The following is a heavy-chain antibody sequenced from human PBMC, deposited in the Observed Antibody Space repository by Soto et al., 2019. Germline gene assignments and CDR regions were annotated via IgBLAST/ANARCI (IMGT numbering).Heavy chain of an antibody. J-gene: IGHJ4*02. Sequence: SETLSLTCTVSGGSISSSSYYWGWIRQPPGKGLEWIGSIYYSGSTYYNPSLKSRVTISIDTSKNQFSLKLSSVTAADTAVYYCAKDRDSYGPLYYFDSWGQGTLVTVSS. D-gene: IGHD5-18*01. V-gene: IGHV4-39*02. CDR2: IYYSGST. CDR3: AKDRDSYGPLYYFDS. CDR1: GGSISSSSYY.